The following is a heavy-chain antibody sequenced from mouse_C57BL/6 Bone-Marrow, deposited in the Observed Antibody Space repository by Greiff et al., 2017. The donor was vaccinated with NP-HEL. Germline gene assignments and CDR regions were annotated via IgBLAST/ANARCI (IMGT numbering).Heavy chain of an antibody. V-gene: IGHV1-64*01. D-gene: IGHD1-1*02. CDR3: ARGVLCGFAY. J-gene: IGHJ3*01. CDR2: IHPNSGST. CDR1: GYTFTSYW. Sequence: QVQLQQPGAELVKPGASVKLSCKASGYTFTSYWMHWVKQRPGQGLEWIGMIHPNSGSTNYNEKFKSKATLTVDKSSCTAYMQLSSLTSEDSAVYYCARGVLCGFAYWGQGTLVTVSA.